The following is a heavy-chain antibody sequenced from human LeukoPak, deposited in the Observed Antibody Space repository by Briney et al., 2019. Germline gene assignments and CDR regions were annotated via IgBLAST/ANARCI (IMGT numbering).Heavy chain of an antibody. CDR1: GGSVSSTTYY. CDR2: INYSGST. V-gene: IGHV4-39*01. J-gene: IGHJ4*02. CDR3: ARYVVYGSGKYYFDY. Sequence: SETLSLTCTVSGGSVSSTTYYWSWIRQPPGKGLEWIASINYSGSTYYNPSLKSRVTISVDTTENQFSLKLSSVTAADTAVYYCARYVVYGSGKYYFDYWGQGTLVTVSS. D-gene: IGHD3-10*01.